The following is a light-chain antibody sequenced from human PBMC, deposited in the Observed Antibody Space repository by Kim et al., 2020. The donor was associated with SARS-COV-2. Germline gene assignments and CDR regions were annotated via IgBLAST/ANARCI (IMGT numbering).Light chain of an antibody. CDR3: QTWGTGIRV. Sequence: SVKLTCTLNRGNSSYDIAWHQQQPGKGPRYLMKVNSDGSHSKGDGIPDRFSGSSSGAERYLTISSLQSEDEADYYCQTWGTGIRVFGGGTKVTVL. CDR2: VNSDGSH. J-gene: IGLJ3*02. CDR1: RGNSSYD. V-gene: IGLV4-69*01.